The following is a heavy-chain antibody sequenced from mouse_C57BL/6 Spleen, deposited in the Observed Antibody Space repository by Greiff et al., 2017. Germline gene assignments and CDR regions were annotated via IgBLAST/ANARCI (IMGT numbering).Heavy chain of an antibody. Sequence: QVQLMESGPGLVAPSQSLSITCTVSGFSLTSYGVHWVRQPPGKGLEWLVVIWSDGSTTYNSALKSRLSISKDNSKRQVFLKMNSLQSDDTAMYYCARHEKGGNPGWFAYWGQGTLVTVSA. D-gene: IGHD1-1*02. J-gene: IGHJ3*01. V-gene: IGHV2-6-1*01. CDR2: IWSDGST. CDR3: ARHEKGGNPGWFAY. CDR1: GFSLTSYG.